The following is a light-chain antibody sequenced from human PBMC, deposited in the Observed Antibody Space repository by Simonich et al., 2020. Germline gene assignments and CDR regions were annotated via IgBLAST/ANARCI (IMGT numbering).Light chain of an antibody. CDR3: YSTDSSGNHSGV. Sequence: SYVLTQPPSVSVAPGKTARITCGGNNIGSKSVHGYQQKPGQAPVLVVYEGSKRPSGNPERCSGSSAGTMATLTISGAQVEDEADYYCYSTDSSGNHSGVFGGGTKLTVL. CDR2: EGS. CDR1: NIGSKS. J-gene: IGLJ3*02. V-gene: IGLV3-10*01.